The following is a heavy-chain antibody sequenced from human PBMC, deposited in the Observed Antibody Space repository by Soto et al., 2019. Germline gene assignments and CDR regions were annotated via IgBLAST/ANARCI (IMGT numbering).Heavy chain of an antibody. CDR1: GGSISSYY. CDR3: ARRIAAAGKGGWFDP. CDR2: IYYSGST. V-gene: IGHV4-59*01. Sequence: PSETLSLTCSVSGGSISSYYWSWIRQPPGKGLEWIGYIYYSGSTNYNPSLKSRVTISVDTSKNQFSLKLSSVTAADTAVYYCARRIAAAGKGGWFDPWGQGTLVTVS. D-gene: IGHD6-13*01. J-gene: IGHJ5*02.